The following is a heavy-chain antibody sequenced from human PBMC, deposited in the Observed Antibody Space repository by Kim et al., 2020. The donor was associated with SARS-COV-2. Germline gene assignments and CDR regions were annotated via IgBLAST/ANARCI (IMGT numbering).Heavy chain of an antibody. D-gene: IGHD1-26*01. J-gene: IGHJ4*02. CDR1: GFTFSSYA. V-gene: IGHV3-23*01. CDR2: ISGSGGST. Sequence: GGSLRLSCAASGFTFSSYAMSWVRQAPGKGLEWVSAISGSGGSTYYADSVKGRFTISRDNSKNTLYLQMNSLRAEDTAVYYCAKDLARAPVRGQLDYWGQGTLVTVSS. CDR3: AKDLARAPVRGQLDY.